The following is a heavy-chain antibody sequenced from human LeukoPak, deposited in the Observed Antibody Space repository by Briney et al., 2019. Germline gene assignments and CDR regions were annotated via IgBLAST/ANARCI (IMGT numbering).Heavy chain of an antibody. CDR1: GDSVSSNSAA. Sequence: SQTLSLTCAISGDSVSSNSAAWNWIRQSPSRGLEWLGRTYYRSKWYNDYAVSVKSRITINPDTSKNQFSLQLNSVTPEDTAVYYCAREMATTPNYYYYYMDVWGEGTTVTVSS. V-gene: IGHV6-1*01. CDR2: TYYRSKWYN. D-gene: IGHD5-24*01. J-gene: IGHJ6*03. CDR3: AREMATTPNYYYYYMDV.